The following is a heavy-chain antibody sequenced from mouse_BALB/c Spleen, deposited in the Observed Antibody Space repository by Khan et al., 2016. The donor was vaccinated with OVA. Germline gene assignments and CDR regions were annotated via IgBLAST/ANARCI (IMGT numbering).Heavy chain of an antibody. D-gene: IGHD1-1*01. J-gene: IGHJ2*01. V-gene: IGHV1-20*01. Sequence: VQLQQSGPELARPGASVKISCKASGYSFTGYFMNWVMQSHGKSLEWIGRINPHIGETFYNQRFKDKATLTVDESSSTAHMEPRSLTSEDSAVFAWTRIDRSCFDYWGQGTTLTVAS. CDR3: TRIDRSCFDY. CDR2: INPHIGET. CDR1: GYSFTGYF.